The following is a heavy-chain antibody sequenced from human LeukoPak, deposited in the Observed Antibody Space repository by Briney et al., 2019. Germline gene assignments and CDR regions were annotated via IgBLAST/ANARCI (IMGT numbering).Heavy chain of an antibody. V-gene: IGHV3-11*04. D-gene: IGHD4-23*01. J-gene: IGHJ4*02. CDR3: ASVITVVTPEVY. CDR2: ISSSSSTI. Sequence: LSLTCAVYGGSFSGYYWSWIRQPPGKGLEWVSYISSSSSTIYYADSVKGRSTISRDNAKNSTYLQMNSLRAEDTAVYYCASVITVVTPEVYWGQGTLVTVSS. CDR1: GGSFSGYY.